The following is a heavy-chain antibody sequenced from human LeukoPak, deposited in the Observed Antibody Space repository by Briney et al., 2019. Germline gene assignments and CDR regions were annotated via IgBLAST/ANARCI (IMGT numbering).Heavy chain of an antibody. V-gene: IGHV3-30*18. J-gene: IGHJ4*02. CDR2: ISYDGSNK. D-gene: IGHD2-15*01. CDR3: AKSGGFGGGIDY. CDR1: GFTFSSYG. Sequence: PGGSLRLSCAASGFTFSSYGMHWVRQAPGEGLEWVAVISYDGSNKYYADSVKGRFTVSRDNSKNTLYLQMNSLRAEDTAVYYCAKSGGFGGGIDYWGQGTLVTVSS.